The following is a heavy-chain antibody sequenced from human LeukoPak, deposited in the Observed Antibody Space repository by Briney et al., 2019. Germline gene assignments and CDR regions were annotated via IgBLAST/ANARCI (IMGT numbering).Heavy chain of an antibody. V-gene: IGHV4-59*01. D-gene: IGHD3-22*01. J-gene: IGHJ6*03. Sequence: SETLSLTCTVSGGSISSYYWSWIRQPPGKGLEWIGYIYYSGSTNYNPSLKSRVTISVDTSKNQFSLKLSSVTAADTAVYYCARASGSRRTYYYYYYYMDVWGKGTTVTISS. CDR2: IYYSGST. CDR1: GGSISSYY. CDR3: ARASGSRRTYYYYYYYMDV.